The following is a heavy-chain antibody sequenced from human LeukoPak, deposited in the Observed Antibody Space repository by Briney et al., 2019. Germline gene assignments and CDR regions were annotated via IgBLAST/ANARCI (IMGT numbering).Heavy chain of an antibody. V-gene: IGHV3-11*01. J-gene: IGHJ4*02. D-gene: IGHD4-11*01. CDR3: AKQDYSNYVGPFDY. CDR1: GFTFSDYY. Sequence: GGSLRLSCAASGFTFSDYYMTWIRQAPGKGLEWISYISSSDNTIYYADSVRGRFTISRDNAKNSLYLQMSSLRAEDTAIYYCAKQDYSNYVGPFDYWGQGALVSVSS. CDR2: ISSSDNTI.